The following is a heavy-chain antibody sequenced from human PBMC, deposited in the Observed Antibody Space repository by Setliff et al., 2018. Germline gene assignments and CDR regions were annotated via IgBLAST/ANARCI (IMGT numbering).Heavy chain of an antibody. CDR1: GFTFSSYA. J-gene: IGHJ6*02. Sequence: PGGSLRLSCAASGFTFSSYAMSWVRQAPGKGLEWVSVIYSGGSTYYADSVKGRFTISRDNSKNTLYLHMNSLRAEDTAVYYCARDHAYGSRFYYYYYGMDVWGQGTTVTVSS. D-gene: IGHD3-10*01. V-gene: IGHV3-66*01. CDR2: IYSGGST. CDR3: ARDHAYGSRFYYYYYGMDV.